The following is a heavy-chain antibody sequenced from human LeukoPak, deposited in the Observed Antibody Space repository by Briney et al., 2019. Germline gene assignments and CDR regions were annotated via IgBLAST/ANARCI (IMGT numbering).Heavy chain of an antibody. V-gene: IGHV4-59*01. CDR2: IYYSGST. CDR1: GGSISNYY. J-gene: IGHJ6*04. CDR3: ARVATMVRGSNGMDV. Sequence: SETLSLTCTVSGGSISNYYWTWIRQPPGKGLEWIRYIYYSGSTNYNPSLRSRATISVDTSKKQFSLNLSSVTAADTALYYCARVATMVRGSNGMDVWGKGTTVTVSS. D-gene: IGHD3-10*01.